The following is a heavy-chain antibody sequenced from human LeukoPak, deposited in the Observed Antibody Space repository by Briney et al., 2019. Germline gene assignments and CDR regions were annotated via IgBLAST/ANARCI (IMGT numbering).Heavy chain of an antibody. CDR3: ARGDSLYHYGMDV. V-gene: IGHV1-18*01. Sequence: ASVKVSCKSSGYTFSNYGVTWVRQAPGQGLEWMGWISIYNGNTKYAQKFQGRITMTTDTSTSTAYMELRRLRFDDTATYYCARGDSLYHYGMDVWGQGTSVTVSS. J-gene: IGHJ6*02. D-gene: IGHD3-16*02. CDR2: ISIYNGNT. CDR1: GYTFSNYG.